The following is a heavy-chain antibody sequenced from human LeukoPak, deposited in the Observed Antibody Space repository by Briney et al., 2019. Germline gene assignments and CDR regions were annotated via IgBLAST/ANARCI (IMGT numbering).Heavy chain of an antibody. J-gene: IGHJ4*02. CDR1: GGSFSGYY. CDR3: ARSGRITMIVVARPFDY. CDR2: INHSGST. D-gene: IGHD3-22*01. Sequence: SETLSLTCAVYGGSFSGYYWSWIRQPPGKGLEWIGEINHSGSTNYNPSLKSRVTISVDTSKNQFSLKLSSVTAADTAVYYCARSGRITMIVVARPFDYWGQGTLVTVSS. V-gene: IGHV4-34*01.